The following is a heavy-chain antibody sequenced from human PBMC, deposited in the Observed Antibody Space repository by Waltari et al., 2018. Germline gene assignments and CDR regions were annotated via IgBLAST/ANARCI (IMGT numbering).Heavy chain of an antibody. CDR1: GGSISSMRSY. CDR2: IHYSGST. CDR3: ASKVGGTPGNFDY. D-gene: IGHD1-26*01. V-gene: IGHV4-39*01. J-gene: IGHJ4*02. Sequence: QLQLQESGPGLVKPSETLSLTCTVSGGSISSMRSYWGWNRQPPGTGLEWIGTIHYSGSTYYNPSLKSRVTISGDTSKSQFSLMLSSVTAADTAVYYCASKVGGTPGNFDYWGQGTLVTVSS.